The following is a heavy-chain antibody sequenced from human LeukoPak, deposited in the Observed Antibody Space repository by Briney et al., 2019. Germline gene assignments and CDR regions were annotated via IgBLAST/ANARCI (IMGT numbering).Heavy chain of an antibody. V-gene: IGHV3-7*04. CDR1: GFNFSSYW. CDR3: ARSTTVTMVDAFNI. J-gene: IGHJ3*02. CDR2: IEQDGTEK. Sequence: GGSLRLSCAAAGFNFSSYWMTWVRQAPGKGLEWVANIEQDGTEKYYVDSVKGRFTISRDNAKNSLYLQMNSLRAVDTAVYFCARSTTVTMVDAFNIWGLGTMVTVSS. D-gene: IGHD4-17*01.